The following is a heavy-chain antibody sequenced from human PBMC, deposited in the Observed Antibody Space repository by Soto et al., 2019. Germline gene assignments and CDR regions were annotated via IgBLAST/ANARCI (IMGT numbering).Heavy chain of an antibody. CDR3: ARCWVSGYGSGSEVPYYGMDV. V-gene: IGHV4-34*01. D-gene: IGHD3-10*01. Sequence: SETLSLTCAVYGGSFSGYYWSWIRQPPGKGLEWIGEINHSGSTNYNPSLKSRVTISVDTSKNQFSLKLSSVTAADTAVYYCARCWVSGYGSGSEVPYYGMDVWGQGTTVTVSS. J-gene: IGHJ6*02. CDR2: INHSGST. CDR1: GGSFSGYY.